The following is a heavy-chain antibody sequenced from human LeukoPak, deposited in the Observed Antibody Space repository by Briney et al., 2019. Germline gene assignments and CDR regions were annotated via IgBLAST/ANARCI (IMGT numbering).Heavy chain of an antibody. J-gene: IGHJ4*02. Sequence: ASVKVSCMASGYTFTGYYMHWVRQAPGQGLEWMGWINPNSGGTNYAQKFQGRITMTRDTSISTAYMELSKLRSDDTAVYYCARDWLSEYSSSAWGQGTLVTVSS. V-gene: IGHV1-2*02. D-gene: IGHD6-6*01. CDR3: ARDWLSEYSSSA. CDR2: INPNSGGT. CDR1: GYTFTGYY.